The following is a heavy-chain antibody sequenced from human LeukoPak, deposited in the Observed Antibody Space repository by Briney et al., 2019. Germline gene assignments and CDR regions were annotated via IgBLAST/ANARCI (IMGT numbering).Heavy chain of an antibody. V-gene: IGHV1-46*01. D-gene: IGHD2-2*01. CDR1: GYTFTSYY. J-gene: IGHJ6*02. CDR2: INPSGGST. CDR3: ARDRARGYSSTSPYYYYYGMNV. Sequence: ASVKVSCKASGYTFTSYYMHWVRQAPGQGLEWMGIINPSGGSTSYAQKFQGRVTMTRDMSTSTVYMELSSLRSEDTAVYYCARDRARGYSSTSPYYYYYGMNVWGQGTTVTVSS.